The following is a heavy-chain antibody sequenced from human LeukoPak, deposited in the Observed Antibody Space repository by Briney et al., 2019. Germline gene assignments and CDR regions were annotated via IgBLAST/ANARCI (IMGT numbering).Heavy chain of an antibody. CDR3: ARLRRGY. V-gene: IGHV3-30*04. CDR2: ISYDGSNK. CDR1: GFTFSSYA. Sequence: GRSLRLSCAASGFTFSSYAMHWVRQAPDKGLEWVAVISYDGSNKYYADSVKGRFTISRDNSKNTLFLQMNSLRVEDTAVYYCARLRRGYWGRGTPVTVSS. J-gene: IGHJ4*02.